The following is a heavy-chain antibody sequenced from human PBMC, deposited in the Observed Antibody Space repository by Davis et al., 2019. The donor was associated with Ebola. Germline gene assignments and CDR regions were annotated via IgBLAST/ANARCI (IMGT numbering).Heavy chain of an antibody. Sequence: GESLKISCKGSGYSFTSYWIGWVRQMPGKGLEWMGIIYPGDSDTRYSPSFQGQVTISADKSINTAYLQWTSVRASDSAIYYCARGALPGFTSSGFDSWGQGTLVSVSS. CDR3: ARGALPGFTSSGFDS. CDR2: IYPGDSDT. D-gene: IGHD3-9*01. CDR1: GYSFTSYW. J-gene: IGHJ4*02. V-gene: IGHV5-51*01.